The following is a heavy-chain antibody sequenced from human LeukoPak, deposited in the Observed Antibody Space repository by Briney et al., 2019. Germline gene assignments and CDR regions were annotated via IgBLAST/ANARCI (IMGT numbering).Heavy chain of an antibody. J-gene: IGHJ4*02. CDR2: IKHDGSEK. CDR3: AKLETSYFDY. CDR1: GFTFSNYW. V-gene: IGHV3-7*01. Sequence: PGGSLRLSCEASGFTFSNYWMSWVRQAPGKELEWVADIKHDGSEKYYVDSVKGRFTISRDNAKNTLYLQMNSLRAEDTAVYYCAKLETSYFDYWGQGTLVTVSS.